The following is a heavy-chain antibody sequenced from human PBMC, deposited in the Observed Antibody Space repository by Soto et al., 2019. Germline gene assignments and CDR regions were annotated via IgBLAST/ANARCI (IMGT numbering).Heavy chain of an antibody. V-gene: IGHV4-59*01. CDR1: GGSISSYY. D-gene: IGHD2-8*01. CDR2: IYYSGST. CDR3: ARGGYCTNGVCYEFPESNWFDP. J-gene: IGHJ5*02. Sequence: SETLSLTCTVSGGSISSYYWSWIRQPPGKGLEWIGYIYYSGSTNYNPSLKSRVTISVDTSKNQFSLKLSSVTAADTAVYYCARGGYCTNGVCYEFPESNWFDPWGQGTLVTVSS.